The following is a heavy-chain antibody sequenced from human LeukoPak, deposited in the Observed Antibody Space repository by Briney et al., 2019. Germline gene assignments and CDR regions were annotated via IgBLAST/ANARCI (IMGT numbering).Heavy chain of an antibody. D-gene: IGHD1-7*01. J-gene: IGHJ3*02. V-gene: IGHV1-2*02. Sequence: PVASVKVSCTASGYTFTGYYMHWVRQAPGQGLEWMGWINPNSGGTNYAQKFQGRVTMTRDTSISTAYMELSRLRSDDTAVYYCARDSLYNWNYGFAFDIWGQGTMVTVSS. CDR2: INPNSGGT. CDR1: GYTFTGYY. CDR3: ARDSLYNWNYGFAFDI.